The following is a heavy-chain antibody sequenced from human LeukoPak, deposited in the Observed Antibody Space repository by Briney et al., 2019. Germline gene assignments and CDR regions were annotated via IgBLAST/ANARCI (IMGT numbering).Heavy chain of an antibody. Sequence: GGSLRLSCAASGFTFSNAWISWVRQAPGKGLEWVGRIKSKTEGGTTDYAAPVKGRFTITRDDSKDTLYLQMNSLKTEDTAVYYCTTLPGEVARDWFDPWGQGTLVTVSS. D-gene: IGHD5-12*01. CDR2: IKSKTEGGTT. J-gene: IGHJ5*02. V-gene: IGHV3-15*01. CDR3: TTLPGEVARDWFDP. CDR1: GFTFSNAW.